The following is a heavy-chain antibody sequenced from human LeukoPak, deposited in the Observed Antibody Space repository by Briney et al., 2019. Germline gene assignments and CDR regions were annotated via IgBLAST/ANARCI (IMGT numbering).Heavy chain of an antibody. J-gene: IGHJ6*03. Sequence: GGSLRLSCAASGFTFDDYAMHWVRQAPGKGLEWVSLISGDGGSTYYADSVKGRLTISRDNSKNSLYLQMNSLRTEDTALYYCAKDFSQSITIFGVVYGMDVWGKGTTVTVSS. CDR2: ISGDGGST. CDR1: GFTFDDYA. CDR3: AKDFSQSITIFGVVYGMDV. D-gene: IGHD3-3*01. V-gene: IGHV3-43*02.